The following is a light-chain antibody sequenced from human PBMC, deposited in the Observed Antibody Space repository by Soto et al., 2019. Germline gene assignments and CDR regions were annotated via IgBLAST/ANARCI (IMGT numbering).Light chain of an antibody. Sequence: QSVLTQPASVSGSPGQSITISCIGTSSDIGTYNRVSWYQQPPGTAPKLIIYEVNNRPSGAPDRFSGSKSGNTASLIISGLQAEDEADYYCNSFTTSNTYVFGTGTKVTVL. CDR1: SSDIGTYNR. V-gene: IGLV2-18*02. CDR2: EVN. J-gene: IGLJ1*01. CDR3: NSFTTSNTYV.